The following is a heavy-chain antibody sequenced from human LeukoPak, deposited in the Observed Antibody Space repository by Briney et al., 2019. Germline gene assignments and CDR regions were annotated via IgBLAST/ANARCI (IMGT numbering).Heavy chain of an antibody. V-gene: IGHV4-39*01. CDR2: IYYSGST. J-gene: IGHJ5*02. D-gene: IGHD6-13*01. CDR3: ARGADSSSWYLFHWFDP. Sequence: SETLSLTCTVSGGSISSSSYYWGWIRQPPGKGLEWIGTIYYSGSTYHNPSLKSRVTISVDTSKNQFSLKLSSVTAADTAVYYCARGADSSSWYLFHWFDPWGQGTLVTVSS. CDR1: GGSISSSSYY.